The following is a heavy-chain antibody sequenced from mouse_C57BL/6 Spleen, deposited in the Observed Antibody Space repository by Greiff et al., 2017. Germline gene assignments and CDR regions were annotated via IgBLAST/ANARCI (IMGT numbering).Heavy chain of an antibody. CDR2: IDPETGGT. V-gene: IGHV1-15*01. Sequence: QVQLQQSGAELVRPGASVTLSCKASGYTFTDYEMHWVKQTPVHGLEWLGAIDPETGGTAYNQKFTGKAILTADKSSSTAYMELRSLTEEDAAVYYCTGGRGCVDYWGQGTTLTVSS. CDR3: TGGRGCVDY. CDR1: GYTFTDYE. J-gene: IGHJ2*01.